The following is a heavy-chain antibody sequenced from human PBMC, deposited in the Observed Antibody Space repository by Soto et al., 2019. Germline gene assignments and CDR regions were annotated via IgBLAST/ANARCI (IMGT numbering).Heavy chain of an antibody. Sequence: QVHVVQSGGGLVKPGGSLRLSCAASGFDFSDFYMSWIRQAPGKGLEWVAYISGSGTIIFYSDSVEGRFSISRGDPNNTEFLQVDSRTVDDTAVYYCARESRKSPTHGMDDWGQGTTVTVSS. CDR2: ISGSGTII. J-gene: IGHJ6*02. CDR1: GFDFSDFY. V-gene: IGHV3-11*01. CDR3: ARESRKSPTHGMDD.